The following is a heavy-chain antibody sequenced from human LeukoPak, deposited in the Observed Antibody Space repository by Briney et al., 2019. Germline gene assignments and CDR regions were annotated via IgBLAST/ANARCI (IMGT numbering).Heavy chain of an antibody. CDR3: ARALTGPPPLSGPFDY. D-gene: IGHD1-20*01. CDR1: GYTFTSYG. V-gene: IGHV1-18*01. J-gene: IGHJ4*02. Sequence: EASVKVSCKASGYTFTSYGISWVRQAPGQGLEWMGWISAYNGNTNYAQKLQGRVTMTTDTSTSTAYMELRSLRSDDTAVYYCARALTGPPPLSGPFDYWGQGTLVTVSS. CDR2: ISAYNGNT.